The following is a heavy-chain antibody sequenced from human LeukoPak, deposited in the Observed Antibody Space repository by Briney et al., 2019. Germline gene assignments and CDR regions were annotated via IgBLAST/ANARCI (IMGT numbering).Heavy chain of an antibody. Sequence: ASVKVSCKASGYTFTSYYMHWVRQAPGQGLEWMGIINPCSGSTSYAQKFQGRVTMTRDTSTSTVYMELSSLRSEDTAVYYCATSRQLWLQSGPYWGQGTLVTVSS. D-gene: IGHD5-18*01. CDR2: INPCSGST. J-gene: IGHJ4*02. CDR1: GYTFTSYY. V-gene: IGHV1-46*01. CDR3: ATSRQLWLQSGPY.